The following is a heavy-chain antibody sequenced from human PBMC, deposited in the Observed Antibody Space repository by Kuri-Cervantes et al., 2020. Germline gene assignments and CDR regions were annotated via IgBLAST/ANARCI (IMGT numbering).Heavy chain of an antibody. CDR2: IIPILGIA. CDR1: GYTFTGYY. J-gene: IGHJ3*02. V-gene: IGHV1-69*04. Sequence: SVKVSCKASGYTFTGYYMHWVRQAPGQGLEWMGRIIPILGIANYAQKFQGRVTITADKSTSTAYMELSSLRSEDTAVYYCARERGYSYGLSAFDIWGQGTMVTVSS. D-gene: IGHD5-18*01. CDR3: ARERGYSYGLSAFDI.